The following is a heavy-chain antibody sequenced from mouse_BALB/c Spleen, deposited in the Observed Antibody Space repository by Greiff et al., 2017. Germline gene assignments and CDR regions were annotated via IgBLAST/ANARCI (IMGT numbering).Heavy chain of an antibody. V-gene: IGHV3-6*02. CDR2: ISYDGSN. CDR1: GYSITSGYY. J-gene: IGHJ4*01. Sequence: EVQLQESGPGLVKPSQSLSLTCSVTGYSITSGYYWNWIRQFPGNKLEWMGYISYDGSNNYNPSLKNRISITRDTSKNQFFLKLNSVTTEDTATYYCARDGYHAMDYWGQGTSVTVSS. CDR3: ARDGYHAMDY.